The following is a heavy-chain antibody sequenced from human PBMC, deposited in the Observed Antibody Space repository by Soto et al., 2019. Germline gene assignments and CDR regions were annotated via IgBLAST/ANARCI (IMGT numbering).Heavy chain of an antibody. J-gene: IGHJ6*02. CDR1: GGTFSSYP. CDR2: IIPFFGTS. V-gene: IGHV1-69*01. Sequence: QVQLVQSGAEVKKPGSSVKVSCEASGGTFSSYPINWVRQAPGQGLEWMGGIIPFFGTSNYAQKFQGRVTVTADDSKSTAYLELRNLRSEDTAVYYRARVGNITNYGMAVWGQGTTVTVSS. D-gene: IGHD1-26*01. CDR3: ARVGNITNYGMAV.